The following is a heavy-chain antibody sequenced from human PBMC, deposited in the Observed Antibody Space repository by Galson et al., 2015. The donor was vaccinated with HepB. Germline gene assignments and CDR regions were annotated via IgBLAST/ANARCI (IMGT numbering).Heavy chain of an antibody. Sequence: QSGAEVKKPGESLKTSCKGSGYNFATHWIGWVRQMPGKGLEWVGIIYPAYSDARYSPSFQGQVTISADKSISTAYLQWSSLKASDTAMYYCASLRGTDPLGFDYWGQGTLVTVSS. CDR2: IYPAYSDA. CDR3: ASLRGTDPLGFDY. V-gene: IGHV5-51*01. D-gene: IGHD3-16*01. J-gene: IGHJ4*02. CDR1: GYNFATHW.